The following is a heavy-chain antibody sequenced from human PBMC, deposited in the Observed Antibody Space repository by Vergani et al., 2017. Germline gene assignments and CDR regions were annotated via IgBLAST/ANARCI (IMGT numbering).Heavy chain of an antibody. CDR1: ADSISSGSYY. J-gene: IGHJ4*02. CDR2: IYYSGLT. V-gene: IGHV4-39*01. D-gene: IGHD6-19*01. Sequence: QLQLQQSGPGLVKPSETLFLTCTVSADSISSGSYYWGWIRQPPGKSLEWIGSIYYSGLTYYNPSLKSRVGISVDTSKNQFSLKVNSVTASDTAVYFCARQRPGSGWSPGDFDDWGQGSLVTVSS. CDR3: ARQRPGSGWSPGDFDD.